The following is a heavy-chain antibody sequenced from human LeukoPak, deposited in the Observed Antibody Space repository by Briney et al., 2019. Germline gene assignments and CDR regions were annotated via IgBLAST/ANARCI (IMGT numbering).Heavy chain of an antibody. Sequence: PSETLSLTCTVSGYSISSGYYWGWIRQPPGKGLEWIGSIYHSGSTYYNPSLKSRVTISVDTSKNQFSLKLSSVTAADTAVYYCARAGGYYDSSGYLFYWGQGALVTVSS. J-gene: IGHJ4*02. CDR1: GYSISSGYY. V-gene: IGHV4-38-2*02. CDR3: ARAGGYYDSSGYLFY. CDR2: IYHSGST. D-gene: IGHD3-22*01.